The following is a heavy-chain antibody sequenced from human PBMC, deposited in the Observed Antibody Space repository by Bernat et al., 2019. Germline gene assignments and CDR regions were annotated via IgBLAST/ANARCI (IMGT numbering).Heavy chain of an antibody. CDR1: GFTFSSYG. CDR3: ARDDMAAADY. V-gene: IGHV3-33*01. Sequence: QVQLVESGGGVVQPGRSLRLSCAASGFTFSSYGMHWVRQAPGKGLEGVAVIWYDGSEKYYVDSGTGRFTISRDNSKNTLYLQMNSLTAEDTAVYYCARDDMAAADYWGQGTLVTVSS. D-gene: IGHD6-13*01. J-gene: IGHJ4*02. CDR2: IWYDGSEK.